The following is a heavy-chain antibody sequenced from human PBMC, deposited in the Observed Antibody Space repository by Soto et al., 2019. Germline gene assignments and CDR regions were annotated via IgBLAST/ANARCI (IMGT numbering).Heavy chain of an antibody. CDR3: ARGPSSTRIGGAKNYFEY. J-gene: IGHJ4*02. Sequence: TLSLTCTVSGGSISSGDYYWSWIRQPPGKGLEWIGYIYYSGSTYYNPSLKSRVTISLDTSKNQFSLKLSSVTAADTAVYYCARGPSSTRIGGAKNYFEYWGQGTLVTVSP. D-gene: IGHD1-26*01. CDR2: IYYSGST. V-gene: IGHV4-30-4*01. CDR1: GGSISSGDYY.